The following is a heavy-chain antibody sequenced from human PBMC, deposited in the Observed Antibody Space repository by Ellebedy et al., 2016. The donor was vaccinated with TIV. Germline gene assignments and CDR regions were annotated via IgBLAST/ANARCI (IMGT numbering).Heavy chain of an antibody. D-gene: IGHD3-16*01. CDR1: GFTFSSYW. Sequence: GGSLRLSCAASGFTFSSYWMHWVRQVPGKGLVWVSRINTDGRSTNYADSVKGRFTISRDNAKNTLYLQMNSLRAEDTAVYYCAKEDGLRGRGMDVWGQGTTVTVSS. CDR3: AKEDGLRGRGMDV. CDR2: INTDGRST. V-gene: IGHV3-74*01. J-gene: IGHJ6*02.